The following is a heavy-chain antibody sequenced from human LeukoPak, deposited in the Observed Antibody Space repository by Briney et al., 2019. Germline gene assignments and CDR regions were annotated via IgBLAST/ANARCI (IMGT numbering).Heavy chain of an antibody. CDR3: AKDIVPYYYGSGSGIDY. D-gene: IGHD3-10*01. CDR2: ISWNSGSI. CDR1: GFTFDDYA. Sequence: GGSLRLSCAASGFTFDDYAMHWVRQAPGKGLERVSGISWNSGSIGYADSVKGRFTISRDNAKNSLYLQMNSLRAEDTALYYCAKDIVPYYYGSGSGIDYWGQGTLVTVSS. V-gene: IGHV3-9*01. J-gene: IGHJ4*02.